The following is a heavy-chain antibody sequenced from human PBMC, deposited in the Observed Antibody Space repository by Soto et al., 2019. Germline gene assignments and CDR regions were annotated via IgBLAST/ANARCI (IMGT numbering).Heavy chain of an antibody. J-gene: IGHJ4*02. V-gene: IGHV4-31*03. Sequence: QVQLQESGPGLVKPSQTLTLTCTVSGGSISSGGYYWSWIRQHPGKGLEWIGHISDSGNTYYNPSLKSRVTISVDTSKNHFSLNLSAVTAADTAVYYCARPTFYDIFTAYYSLFDYWGQGTLVTVSS. CDR3: ARPTFYDIFTAYYSLFDY. D-gene: IGHD3-9*01. CDR2: ISDSGNT. CDR1: GGSISSGGYY.